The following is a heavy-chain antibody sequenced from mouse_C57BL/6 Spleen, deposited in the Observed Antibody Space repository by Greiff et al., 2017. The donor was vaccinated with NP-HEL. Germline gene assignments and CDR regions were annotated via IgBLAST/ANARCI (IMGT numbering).Heavy chain of an antibody. CDR2: IYPRDGST. D-gene: IGHD1-1*01. Sequence: QVQLKQSGPELVKPGASVKLSCKASGYTFTSYDINWVKQRPGQGLEWIGWIYPRDGSTKYNEKFKGKATLTVDTSSSTAYMELHSLTSEDSAVYFCARRIFYYGSSPCYFDYWGQGTTLTVSS. CDR1: GYTFTSYD. V-gene: IGHV1-85*01. J-gene: IGHJ2*01. CDR3: ARRIFYYGSSPCYFDY.